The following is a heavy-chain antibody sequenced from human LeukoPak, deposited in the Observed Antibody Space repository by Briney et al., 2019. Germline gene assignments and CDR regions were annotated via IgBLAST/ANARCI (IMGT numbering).Heavy chain of an antibody. Sequence: GGSLRLSCAASEFTFSSYWMHWVRQAPGKGLVWVSRINSDGSSTSYADSVKGRFTISRDNAKNTLYLQMNSLRAEDTAVYYCARDPSEVYYYDSSGYPDYWGQGTLVTVSS. V-gene: IGHV3-74*01. D-gene: IGHD3-22*01. CDR2: INSDGSST. CDR1: EFTFSSYW. J-gene: IGHJ4*02. CDR3: ARDPSEVYYYDSSGYPDY.